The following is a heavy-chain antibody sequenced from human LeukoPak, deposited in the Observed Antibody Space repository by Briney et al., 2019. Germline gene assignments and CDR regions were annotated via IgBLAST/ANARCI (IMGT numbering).Heavy chain of an antibody. V-gene: IGHV4-61*02. D-gene: IGHD2-2*01. CDR3: ARFGIVVVPAVHNDAFDI. J-gene: IGHJ3*02. CDR2: IYTSGST. Sequence: PSQTLSLTCTVSGGSISSGNYYWSWIRQPAGKGLEWIGRIYTSGSTNYNPSLKSRVTISVDTSKNQFSLKLSSVTAADTAVYYCARFGIVVVPAVHNDAFDIWGQGTVVTVSS. CDR1: GGSISSGNYY.